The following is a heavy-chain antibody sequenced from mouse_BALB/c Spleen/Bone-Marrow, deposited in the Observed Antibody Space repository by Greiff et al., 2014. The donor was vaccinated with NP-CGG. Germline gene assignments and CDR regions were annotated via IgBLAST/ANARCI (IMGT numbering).Heavy chain of an antibody. V-gene: IGHV14-3*02. Sequence: VQLQQSGAELVKPGASVKLSCTASGFNIKDTYMHWVKQRPEQGLEWIGRIDPANGNTKYDPKFQGKATITADTSSNTAYLQLSSLTSEDTAVYYCVLYYDYDVGYWGQGTTLTVSS. CDR1: GFNIKDTY. D-gene: IGHD2-4*01. J-gene: IGHJ2*01. CDR3: VLYYDYDVGY. CDR2: IDPANGNT.